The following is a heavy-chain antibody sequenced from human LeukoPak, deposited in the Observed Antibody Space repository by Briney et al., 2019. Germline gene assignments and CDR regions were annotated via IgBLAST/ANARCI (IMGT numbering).Heavy chain of an antibody. Sequence: SETLSLTCTVSGGSISSSSYYWGWIRQPPGKGLEWIGSIYYSGSTYYNPSLKSRVTISVDTSKNQFSLKLSSVTAADTAVYYCARVSGITMIVVVQSDGFDIWGQGTMVSVSS. CDR2: IYYSGST. CDR1: GGSISSSSYY. J-gene: IGHJ3*02. V-gene: IGHV4-39*07. D-gene: IGHD3-22*01. CDR3: ARVSGITMIVVVQSDGFDI.